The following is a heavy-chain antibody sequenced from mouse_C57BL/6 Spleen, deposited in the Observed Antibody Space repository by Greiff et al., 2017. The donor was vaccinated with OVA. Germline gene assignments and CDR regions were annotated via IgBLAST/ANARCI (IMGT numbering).Heavy chain of an antibody. Sequence: QVQLQQSGAELVKPGASVKISCKASGYAFSSYWMNWVKQRPGKGLEWIGQIYPGDGDTNYNGKFKGKATLTADKSSSTAYMQLSSLTSEDSAVYFCARLRYSTLYYAMDDWGQGTSVTVSS. CDR2: IYPGDGDT. J-gene: IGHJ4*01. CDR3: ARLRYSTLYYAMDD. D-gene: IGHD2-5*01. CDR1: GYAFSSYW. V-gene: IGHV1-80*01.